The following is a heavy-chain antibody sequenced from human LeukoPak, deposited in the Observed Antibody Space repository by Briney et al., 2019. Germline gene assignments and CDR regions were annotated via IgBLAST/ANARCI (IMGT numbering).Heavy chain of an antibody. Sequence: TSETLSLTCTVSGGSISSSSYYWGWIRQPPGKGLEWIGSIYYSGSTYYNPSLKSRVTISVDTSKNQFSLKLSSVTAADTAVYYYASYVWGSLDAFDIWGQGTMVTVSS. CDR2: IYYSGST. J-gene: IGHJ3*02. V-gene: IGHV4-39*01. D-gene: IGHD3-16*01. CDR1: GGSISSSSYY. CDR3: ASYVWGSLDAFDI.